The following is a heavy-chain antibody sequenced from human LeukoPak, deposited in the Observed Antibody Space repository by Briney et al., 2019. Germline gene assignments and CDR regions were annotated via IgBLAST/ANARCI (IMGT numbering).Heavy chain of an antibody. CDR3: ARGQLWLLKNYGMDV. J-gene: IGHJ6*02. CDR2: INPSGGST. CDR1: GYTFTSYY. Sequence: ASVKVSCKASGYTFTSYYMHWVRQAPGQGLEWMGIINPSGGSTSYAQKSQGRVTMTRDTSTSTVYMELSSLRSEDTAVYYCARGQLWLLKNYGMDVWGQGTTVTVSS. D-gene: IGHD5-18*01. V-gene: IGHV1-46*01.